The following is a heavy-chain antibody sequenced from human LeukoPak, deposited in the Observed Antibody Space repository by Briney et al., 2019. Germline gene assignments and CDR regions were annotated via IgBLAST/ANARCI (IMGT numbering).Heavy chain of an antibody. CDR1: GFSFDDYA. D-gene: IGHD4-17*01. J-gene: IGHJ4*02. Sequence: GGSLRLSCAASGFSFDDYAMHWVRQAPGKGLEWVSLISGDGGDTFYVDSVEGRFTISRDNTKNSLYLQMNSLRAEDTAVYYCARDFGEIDYGDYVWGDYWGQGTLVTVSS. V-gene: IGHV3-43*02. CDR2: ISGDGGDT. CDR3: ARDFGEIDYGDYVWGDY.